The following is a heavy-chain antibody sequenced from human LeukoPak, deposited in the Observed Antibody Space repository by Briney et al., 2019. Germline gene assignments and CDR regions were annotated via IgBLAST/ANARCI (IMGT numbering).Heavy chain of an antibody. J-gene: IGHJ4*02. Sequence: GGSLRLSCAASGFTFSTYAMHWVRQAPGKGLDWVTLISYDGINKYYADSVKGRFTISRDNSKNTLYLQMNTLRAGDTAVYFCARDLNYAHDYWGQGALVTVSS. D-gene: IGHD2-2*01. V-gene: IGHV3-30-3*01. CDR3: ARDLNYAHDY. CDR1: GFTFSTYA. CDR2: ISYDGINK.